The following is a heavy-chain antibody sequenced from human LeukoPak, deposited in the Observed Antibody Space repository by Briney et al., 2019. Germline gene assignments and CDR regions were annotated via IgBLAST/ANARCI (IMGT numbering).Heavy chain of an antibody. CDR3: ARDWSHRCFDY. D-gene: IGHD3-3*01. CDR1: GLPESNNY. J-gene: IGHJ4*02. Sequence: PGVPLSLPCAATGLPESNNYMSGARQATRKGLEWVSVINAGGSTYYADSVKGRFTISRDNSKNTLYLQMNSLRAEDTAVYYCARDWSHRCFDYWGQGTLVTVSS. CDR2: INAGGST. V-gene: IGHV3-53*01.